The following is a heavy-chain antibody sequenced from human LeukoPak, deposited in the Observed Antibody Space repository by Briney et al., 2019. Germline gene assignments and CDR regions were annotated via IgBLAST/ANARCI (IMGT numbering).Heavy chain of an antibody. V-gene: IGHV3-21*01. CDR3: VRLRRNSDRSGYYYFYNY. D-gene: IGHD3-22*01. J-gene: IGHJ4*02. CDR2: INPTSTSI. Sequence: GGSLRLSCAASGFNFNHYSMNWVRQAPGKGLEWVSSINPTSTSIYYADAVKGRFTISRDNAKSSLYLQMNSLRAEDTARYYCVRLRRNSDRSGYYYFYNYWGQGIQVTVSS. CDR1: GFNFNHYS.